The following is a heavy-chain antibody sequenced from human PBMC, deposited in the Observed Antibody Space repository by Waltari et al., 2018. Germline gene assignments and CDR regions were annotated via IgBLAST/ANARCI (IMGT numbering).Heavy chain of an antibody. J-gene: IGHJ3*02. CDR2: IKNKANNYAT. D-gene: IGHD3-22*01. V-gene: IGHV3-73*02. CDR1: EFSFSGST. CDR3: TRYDSSEGAAFDI. Sequence: EVRLVESGGGLVQPGGSLKLSCAAYEFSFSGSTLHWVRQASGKGLEWVGRIKNKANNYATIYAASLKGRFTISRDDSKSTTYLQMNSLETDDTAVYYCTRYDSSEGAAFDIWGQGTMVTVSS.